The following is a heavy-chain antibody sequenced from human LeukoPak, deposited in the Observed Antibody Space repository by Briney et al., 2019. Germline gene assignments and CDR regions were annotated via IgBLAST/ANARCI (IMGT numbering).Heavy chain of an antibody. CDR3: AREDGGTLGY. Sequence: EASVEVSCKASGGTFSSYAISWVRQAPGQGLEWMGGIIPIFGTANYAQKFQGRVTIAADESTSTAYMELSSLRSEDTAVYCCAREDGGTLGYWGQGTLVTVSS. V-gene: IGHV1-69*13. CDR2: IIPIFGTA. J-gene: IGHJ4*02. D-gene: IGHD4-23*01. CDR1: GGTFSSYA.